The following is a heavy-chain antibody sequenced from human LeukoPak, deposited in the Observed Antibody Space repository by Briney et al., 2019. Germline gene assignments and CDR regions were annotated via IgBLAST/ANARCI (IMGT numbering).Heavy chain of an antibody. Sequence: GASVKVSCKASDYTFTSYGIRWVRQAPGQGLEWMGGFDPEDGETIYAQKFQGRVTMTEDTSTDTAYMELSSLRSEDTAVYYCATGPVTRFDYWGQGTLVTVSS. CDR3: ATGPVTRFDY. D-gene: IGHD4-17*01. J-gene: IGHJ4*02. CDR1: DYTFTSYG. CDR2: FDPEDGET. V-gene: IGHV1-24*01.